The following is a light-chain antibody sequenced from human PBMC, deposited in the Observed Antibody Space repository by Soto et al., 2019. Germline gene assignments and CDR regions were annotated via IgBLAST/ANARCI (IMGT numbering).Light chain of an antibody. V-gene: IGLV2-14*01. J-gene: IGLJ1*01. CDR3: GSCTTSSILV. CDR1: SSDVGGHNY. Sequence: QSVLTQPGSVSGSPGQSITISCTGTSSDVGGHNYVSWYQQHPGKVPKLMIYEVSNRPSGVSNRFSGSKSGNTASLTISGLQAEDEADYYCGSCTTSSILVFGTGTKVTVL. CDR2: EVS.